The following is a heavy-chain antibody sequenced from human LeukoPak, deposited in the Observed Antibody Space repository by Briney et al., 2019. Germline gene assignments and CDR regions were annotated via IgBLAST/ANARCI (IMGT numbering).Heavy chain of an antibody. D-gene: IGHD2-21*02. CDR3: EKDLGGSGDYRPY. J-gene: IGHJ4*02. Sequence: GGSLRLSCAASGFSFHYVWMSWVRQAPGKGLEWVSAISGSDGSTYYADSVKGRFTISRDNSKNTLYLQMNSLSAEDTAVYYCEKDLGGSGDYRPYWGQGSVVTVSS. CDR1: GFSFHYVW. V-gene: IGHV3-23*01. CDR2: ISGSDGST.